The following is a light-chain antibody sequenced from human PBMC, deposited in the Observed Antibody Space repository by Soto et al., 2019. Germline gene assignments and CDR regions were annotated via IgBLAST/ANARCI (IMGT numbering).Light chain of an antibody. V-gene: IGKV3-20*01. CDR3: QQYGSSPRTRT. CDR1: QSVSSK. CDR2: GAS. Sequence: EIVMTQSPATLSVSPGDRATLSCRASQSVSSKLAWYQQKPGQAPRLLIYGASNRATGIPDRFSGSGSGTDFTLTISRLEPEDFAVYYCQQYGSSPRTRTFGQGTKVDIK. J-gene: IGKJ1*01.